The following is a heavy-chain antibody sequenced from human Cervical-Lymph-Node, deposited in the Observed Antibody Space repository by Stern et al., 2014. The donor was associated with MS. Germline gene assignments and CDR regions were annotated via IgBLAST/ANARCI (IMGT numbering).Heavy chain of an antibody. D-gene: IGHD1-26*01. Sequence: VMLVQSGAEVKKPGASVKVSCKASGYIFTSDDINWVRQASGQGLEWMAWINPDSGDTGYAQKFQGIFTLTRDTSINTAYMEMTSLTSDDTAVYYCTKAWESWGQGTLITVSS. CDR3: TKAWES. CDR2: INPDSGDT. CDR1: GYIFTSDD. J-gene: IGHJ5*02. V-gene: IGHV1-8*01.